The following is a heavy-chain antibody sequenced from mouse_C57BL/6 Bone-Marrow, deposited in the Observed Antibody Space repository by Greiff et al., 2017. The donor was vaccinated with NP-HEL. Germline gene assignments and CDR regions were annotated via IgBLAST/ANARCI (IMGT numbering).Heavy chain of an antibody. V-gene: IGHV1-52*01. CDR1: CYTFTSYW. J-gene: IGHJ2*01. CDR3: ARRDGYYGGYFDY. Sequence: QVQLQQPGAELVRPGSSVQLSCKASCYTFTSYWLHWVKQRPIQGLEWIGNIDPSDSETHYNQKFKDKATLTVDKSSSTAYMQLSSLTSEDSAVYYCARRDGYYGGYFDYWGQGTTLTVSS. D-gene: IGHD2-3*01. CDR2: IDPSDSET.